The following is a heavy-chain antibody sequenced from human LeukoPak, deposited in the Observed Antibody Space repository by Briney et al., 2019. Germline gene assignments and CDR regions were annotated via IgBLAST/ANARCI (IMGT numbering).Heavy chain of an antibody. CDR1: GGSISSYY. J-gene: IGHJ4*02. Sequence: PSETLSLTCTVSGGSISSYYWSWIRQPPGKGLEWIGYIYYSGSTNYNPSLKSRVTISVDTSKNQFSLKLSSVTAADTAVYYCAISYSNYGKNFDYWGQGTLVTVSS. CDR2: IYYSGST. CDR3: AISYSNYGKNFDY. D-gene: IGHD4-4*01. V-gene: IGHV4-59*12.